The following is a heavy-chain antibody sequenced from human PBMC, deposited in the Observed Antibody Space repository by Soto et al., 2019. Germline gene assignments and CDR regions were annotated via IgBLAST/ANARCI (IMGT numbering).Heavy chain of an antibody. CDR3: ARDLRTLYGMDV. V-gene: IGHV3-23*01. Sequence: GESLKISCAASEFTFSNYAMSWVRQAPGKGLEWVSAISYGGGTTYYADSVKGRFTISRDNAKNSLYLQMNSLRADDTAVYYCARDLRTLYGMDVWGQGTTVTVSS. J-gene: IGHJ6*02. CDR2: ISYGGGTT. CDR1: EFTFSNYA.